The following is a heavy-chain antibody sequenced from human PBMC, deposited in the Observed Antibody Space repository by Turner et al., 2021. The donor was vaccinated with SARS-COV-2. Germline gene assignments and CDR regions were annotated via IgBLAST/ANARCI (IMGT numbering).Heavy chain of an antibody. CDR2: ISGSGGST. V-gene: IGHV3-23*01. Sequence: EVQLLESGGGLVQPGGSLRLSCAAAGFPFNSDAMSWVRKAPGKGLEWVSAISGSGGSTYYADSVKGRFTISSDNSKNTLYLKMNSLRAEDTAVYYCAKGYSPDYWGQGTLVTVSS. J-gene: IGHJ4*02. CDR3: AKGYSPDY. D-gene: IGHD4-4*01. CDR1: GFPFNSDA.